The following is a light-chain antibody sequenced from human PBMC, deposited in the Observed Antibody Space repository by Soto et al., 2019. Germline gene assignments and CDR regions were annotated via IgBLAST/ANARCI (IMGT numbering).Light chain of an antibody. CDR3: QQDYNLPLT. CDR2: GAS. CDR1: QSVSSSY. V-gene: IGKV3D-7*01. J-gene: IGKJ4*01. Sequence: EIVLPQSPGTLSLSPGERVTLSCRASQSVSSSYLTWYQQKPGQAPRLLIYGASTRATSIPARFSGSGSGTDFTLTISSLQPEDFAVYYCQQDYNLPLTFGGGTKVDIK.